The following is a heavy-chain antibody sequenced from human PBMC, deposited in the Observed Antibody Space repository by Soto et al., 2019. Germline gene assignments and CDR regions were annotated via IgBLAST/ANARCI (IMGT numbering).Heavy chain of an antibody. J-gene: IGHJ4*02. CDR1: VGSISIYY. D-gene: IGHD2-21*01. Sequence: PAETLSLACTSSVGSISIYYWSWIRQPAGKGLEWIGLIYSTGSTNYNRSLKSRVTMSVDTSKNQFSLKLSSVTAADTAVYYCARDGILDYWGQGTMVTVSS. V-gene: IGHV4-4*07. CDR2: IYSTGST. CDR3: ARDGILDY.